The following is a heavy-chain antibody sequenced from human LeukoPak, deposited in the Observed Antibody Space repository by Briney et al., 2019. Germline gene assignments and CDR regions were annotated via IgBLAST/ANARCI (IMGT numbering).Heavy chain of an antibody. Sequence: GGSLRLSCAASGFTFDDYAMHWVRQAPGKGLEWVSLISGDGGSTYYADSVKGRFTISRDNAKNSLYLQMNSLRAEDTAVYYCAPTVTTYVPWGQGTLVTVSS. CDR2: ISGDGGST. D-gene: IGHD4-11*01. J-gene: IGHJ5*02. CDR3: APTVTTYVP. V-gene: IGHV3-43*02. CDR1: GFTFDDYA.